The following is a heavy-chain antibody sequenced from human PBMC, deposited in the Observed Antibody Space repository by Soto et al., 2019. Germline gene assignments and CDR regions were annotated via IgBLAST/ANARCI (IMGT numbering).Heavy chain of an antibody. D-gene: IGHD3-3*01. V-gene: IGHV3-15*07. CDR1: GFTFDKVW. Sequence: EVQLVESGGGLVKPGGSLRLSCAVSGFTFDKVWMNWVRQAPGKGLEWVGRIKSKTDGGTTDYAAPVKGRFTISRDDSKNMLYLQMNSLKTEDTGMYFCTTGRDDRLYWGQGTLVTVSS. J-gene: IGHJ4*02. CDR3: TTGRDDRLY. CDR2: IKSKTDGGTT.